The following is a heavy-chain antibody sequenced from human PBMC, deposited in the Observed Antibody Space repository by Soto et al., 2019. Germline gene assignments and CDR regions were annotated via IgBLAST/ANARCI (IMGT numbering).Heavy chain of an antibody. D-gene: IGHD2-2*02. CDR3: ARGRYCSSTSCYRIGGSWFDP. CDR2: INHSGST. CDR1: GGSFSCYY. J-gene: IGHJ5*02. Sequence: PSETLSLTCAVYGGSFSCYYWSWIRQPPGKGLEWIGEINHSGSTNYSPSLKSRVTISVDTSKNQFSLKLSSVTAADTAVYYCARGRYCSSTSCYRIGGSWFDPWGQGTLVTVSS. V-gene: IGHV4-34*01.